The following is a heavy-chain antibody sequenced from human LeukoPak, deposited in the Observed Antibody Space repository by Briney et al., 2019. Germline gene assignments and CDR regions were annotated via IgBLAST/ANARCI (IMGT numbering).Heavy chain of an antibody. Sequence: ASMTVSCRASGYTFSGYYMHWVRQAPGQGLEWMGWINPDSGGTNYAQKFQGRVTMTRDTPIKTAYLELRRLRSDDTAVYYCARVDFWSGTFDHWGQGTLVTVST. J-gene: IGHJ4*02. CDR1: GYTFSGYY. V-gene: IGHV1-2*02. CDR3: ARVDFWSGTFDH. D-gene: IGHD3-3*01. CDR2: INPDSGGT.